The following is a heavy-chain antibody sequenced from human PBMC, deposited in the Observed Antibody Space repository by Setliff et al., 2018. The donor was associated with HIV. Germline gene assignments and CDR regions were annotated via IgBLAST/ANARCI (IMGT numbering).Heavy chain of an antibody. CDR2: IYYSGST. V-gene: IGHV4-59*01. Sequence: SETLSLTCTVSGGSISSYYWSWIRQPPGKGLEWIGYIYYSGSTNYNPSLKSRVTISVDTSKNQFSLKLSSVTAVDTAVYYCARYSSGWYRGAFDIWGQGTMVTVSS. D-gene: IGHD6-19*01. CDR3: ARYSSGWYRGAFDI. CDR1: GGSISSYY. J-gene: IGHJ3*02.